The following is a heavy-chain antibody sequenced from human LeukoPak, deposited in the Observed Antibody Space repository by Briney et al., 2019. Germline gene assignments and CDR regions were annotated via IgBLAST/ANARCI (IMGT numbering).Heavy chain of an antibody. J-gene: IGHJ4*02. Sequence: GGSLRLSCAASGFTVSAYAMAWVRQAPGKGLEWVSTIYDDNTYYADSVKGRSAISTDNSKNTLYLQMNSLRVEDTAVYFCAARKVRGVWFYLDYWGQGTLVTVSS. CDR3: AARKVRGVWFYLDY. V-gene: IGHV3-23*01. D-gene: IGHD3-10*01. CDR2: IYDDNT. CDR1: GFTVSAYA.